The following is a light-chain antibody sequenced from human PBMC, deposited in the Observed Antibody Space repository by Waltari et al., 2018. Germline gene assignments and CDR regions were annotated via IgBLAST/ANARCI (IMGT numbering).Light chain of an antibody. CDR1: QSLVHSDGNTH. J-gene: IGKJ2*01. CDR2: RVS. Sequence: DVVSTQSPLSLSVTLGQAASISCKSSQSLVHSDGNTHLNWFHQRPGQSPRRLIYRVSNRDSGVPDRFSGSGSGTDFTLKINKVEAEDVGIYYCMQGTHWPYTFGQGTKLDIK. V-gene: IGKV2-30*02. CDR3: MQGTHWPYT.